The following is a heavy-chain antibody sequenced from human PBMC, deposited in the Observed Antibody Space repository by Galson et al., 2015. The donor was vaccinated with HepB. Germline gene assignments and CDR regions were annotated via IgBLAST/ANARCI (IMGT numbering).Heavy chain of an antibody. CDR1: GFTFGDYA. Sequence: SLRLSCAASGFTFGDYAMSWFRQAPGKGLEWVGFIRSKAYGGTTEYAASVKGRFTISRDDSKSIAYLQMNSLKTEDTAVYYCTRYDFWSGYYPVGMDVWGQGTTVTVS. CDR3: TRYDFWSGYYPVGMDV. J-gene: IGHJ6*02. V-gene: IGHV3-49*03. CDR2: IRSKAYGGTT. D-gene: IGHD3-3*01.